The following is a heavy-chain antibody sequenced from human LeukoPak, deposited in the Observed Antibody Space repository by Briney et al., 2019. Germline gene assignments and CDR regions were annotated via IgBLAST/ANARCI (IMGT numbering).Heavy chain of an antibody. D-gene: IGHD6-19*01. CDR3: ARDLFTGGWYAWFDP. Sequence: GASVKVSCKASGYTFTSYYMHWVRQAPGQGLEWMGIINPSGGSTSYAQKFQGRVTMTRDTSISTAYMELSRLRSDDTAVYYCARDLFTGGWYAWFDPWGQGTLVTVSS. CDR1: GYTFTSYY. CDR2: INPSGGST. J-gene: IGHJ5*02. V-gene: IGHV1-46*01.